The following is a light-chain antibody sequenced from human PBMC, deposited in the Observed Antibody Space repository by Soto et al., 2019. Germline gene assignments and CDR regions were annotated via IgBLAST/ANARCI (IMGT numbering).Light chain of an antibody. CDR1: QSVTSR. J-gene: IGKJ1*01. CDR3: QQYNSYWT. V-gene: IGKV1-5*01. Sequence: DIQMTQSPSTLSASVGDRVTITCRASQSVTSRLAWYQQRPGKAPKVLIYDASSLESGVPSRFSGSGSGTEFTLTISSLQLDDFATYYCQQYNSYWTFGQGTKVEIK. CDR2: DAS.